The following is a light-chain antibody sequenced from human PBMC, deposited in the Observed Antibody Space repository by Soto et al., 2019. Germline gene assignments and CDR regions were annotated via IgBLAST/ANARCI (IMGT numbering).Light chain of an antibody. CDR2: KAS. CDR1: QSISSW. CDR3: QQDNIFTWT. Sequence: DIQMSQSPSTVSASVGDRVTITCRASQSISSWLAWYQQKPGKAPKLLIYKASGLESGVPSRFSGSGSGTEFTLTISSLQPNDSANYYCQQDNIFTWTFGQGTKVEIK. J-gene: IGKJ1*01. V-gene: IGKV1-5*03.